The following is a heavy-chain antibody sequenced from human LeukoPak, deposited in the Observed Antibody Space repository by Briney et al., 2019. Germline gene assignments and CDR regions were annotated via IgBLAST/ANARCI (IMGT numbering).Heavy chain of an antibody. CDR1: GGSISGYY. J-gene: IGHJ5*02. D-gene: IGHD3-10*01. CDR3: ARQESRTWYGDWFDP. V-gene: IGHV4-59*08. CDR2: MFYSGST. Sequence: SETLSLTCTVSGGSISGYYWSWIRQPPGKGLEWIGYMFYSGSTNYNPSLKSRVTISVDTSRNQVSLKVYSVTAADTAVYYCARQESRTWYGDWFDPWGQGILVTVSS.